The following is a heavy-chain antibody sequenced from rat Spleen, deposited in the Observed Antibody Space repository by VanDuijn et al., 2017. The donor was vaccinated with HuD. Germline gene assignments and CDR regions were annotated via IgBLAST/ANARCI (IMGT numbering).Heavy chain of an antibody. CDR2: ISYDGDST. D-gene: IGHD1-11*01. J-gene: IGHJ2*01. CDR1: GFTFSDYY. V-gene: IGHV5-20*01. CDR3: ATEGNYGFDY. Sequence: EVQLVESGGGLVQPGRSLKLSCAASGFTFSDYYMAWVRQAPKKGLEWVATISYDGDSTNYRDSVRGRFTISREDGRSTLYLQMNSLRSEDTATYYCATEGNYGFDYWGQGVMVTVSS.